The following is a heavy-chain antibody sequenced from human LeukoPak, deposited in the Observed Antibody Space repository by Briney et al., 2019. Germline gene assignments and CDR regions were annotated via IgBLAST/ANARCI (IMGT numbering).Heavy chain of an antibody. V-gene: IGHV1-24*01. D-gene: IGHD2-2*01. CDR2: FVLEVGET. CDR3: ATGGVYCSSTSCPRRAFDY. J-gene: IGHJ4*02. Sequence: ASVKVSSKVSGYILSELSMHWGRQAPGKRVEWMGGFVLEVGETIYAQKFQGRVTMTEDTSTDTAYMELSSLRSEDTAVYYCATGGVYCSSTSCPRRAFDYWGQGTLVTVSS. CDR1: GYILSELS.